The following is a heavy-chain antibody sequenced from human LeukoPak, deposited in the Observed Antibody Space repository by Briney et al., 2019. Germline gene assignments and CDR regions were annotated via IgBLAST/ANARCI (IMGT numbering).Heavy chain of an antibody. CDR1: GYTFTGYY. Sequence: SVKVSCKASGYTFTGYYMHWVRQAPGQGLEWMGGIIPIFGTANYAQKFQGRVTITADESTSTAYMELSSLRSEDTAVYYCASGLTYYDFWSGYNYFDYWGQGTLVTVSS. CDR3: ASGLTYYDFWSGYNYFDY. CDR2: IIPIFGTA. D-gene: IGHD3-3*01. J-gene: IGHJ4*02. V-gene: IGHV1-69*13.